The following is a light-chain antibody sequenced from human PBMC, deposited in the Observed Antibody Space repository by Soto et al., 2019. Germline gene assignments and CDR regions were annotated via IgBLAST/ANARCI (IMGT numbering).Light chain of an antibody. V-gene: IGKV3-11*01. CDR1: RSVISM. Sequence: IVMTQSPGTLSLSPGEIATLSCMSIRSVISMLAWYRQKPGQAPRLLIYDASYRAPGIPARFSGSGSGTDFTLTISSLEAEDSAVYYCQQRGSWPATFG. CDR3: QQRGSWPAT. CDR2: DAS. J-gene: IGKJ3*01.